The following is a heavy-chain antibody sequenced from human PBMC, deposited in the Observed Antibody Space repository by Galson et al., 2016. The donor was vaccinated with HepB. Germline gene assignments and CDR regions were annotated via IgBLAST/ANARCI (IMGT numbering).Heavy chain of an antibody. CDR3: ARGDCSSSTCYVIWFDP. V-gene: IGHV3-7*01. CDR1: GFTFSNYW. Sequence: SLRLSCAASGFTFSNYWMSWARQAPGKGLEWVANIKNDGSQKYYVDSVTGRFTISRDNGKNSLYLQMGSLRAEDTAVYYCARGDCSSSTCYVIWFDPWGQGTLVTVSS. D-gene: IGHD2-2*01. J-gene: IGHJ5*02. CDR2: IKNDGSQK.